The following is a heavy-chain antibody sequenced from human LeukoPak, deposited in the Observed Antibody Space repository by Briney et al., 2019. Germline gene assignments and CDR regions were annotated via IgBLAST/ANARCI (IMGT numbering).Heavy chain of an antibody. V-gene: IGHV3-23*01. D-gene: IGHD5-24*01. CDR2: ISGSGGST. Sequence: GGSLRLSCAASGFTFSSYAMSWVRQAPGKGLKWVSAISGSGGSTYYADSVKGRFTISRDNSKNTLYLQMNSLRAEDTAVYYCAKALRDGYLSIGGYWGQGTLVTVSS. CDR3: AKALRDGYLSIGGY. CDR1: GFTFSSYA. J-gene: IGHJ4*02.